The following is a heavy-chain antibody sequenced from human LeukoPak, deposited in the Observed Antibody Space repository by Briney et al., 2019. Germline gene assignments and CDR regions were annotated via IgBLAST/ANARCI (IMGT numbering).Heavy chain of an antibody. CDR2: IYSGGST. V-gene: IGHV3-53*01. J-gene: IGHJ4*02. D-gene: IGHD5-24*01. Sequence: GGSLRLSCAASGFTFSSYAMSWVRQAPGKGLEWVSVIYSGGSTYYADSVKGRFTISRDNSRNTLYLQMNSLRAEGTAVYYCARGLVEMATIYFDYWGQGTLVTVSS. CDR3: ARGLVEMATIYFDY. CDR1: GFTFSSYA.